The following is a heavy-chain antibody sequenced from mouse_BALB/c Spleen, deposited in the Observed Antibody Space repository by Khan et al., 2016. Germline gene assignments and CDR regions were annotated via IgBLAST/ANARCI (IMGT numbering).Heavy chain of an antibody. D-gene: IGHD2-3*01. Sequence: QVQLKESGAELVRPGSSVKISCKASDYAFSSYWMNWVKQRPGQGLEWIGQIYPGDDDTDYNGKFKGKATLTADKSSSTAYMHLTSLTSEDSAVYFCARSNDGFPYYCDCWGQGTTLTVSS. V-gene: IGHV1-80*01. CDR3: ARSNDGFPYYCDC. J-gene: IGHJ2*01. CDR2: IYPGDDDT. CDR1: DYAFSSYW.